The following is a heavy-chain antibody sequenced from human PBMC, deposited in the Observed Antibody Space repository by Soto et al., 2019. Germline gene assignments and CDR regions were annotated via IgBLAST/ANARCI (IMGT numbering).Heavy chain of an antibody. Sequence: ASETLSLTCSVSGGSMSEYFWSWIWQSPGKGLEWIGYIYYLGSTDYNPSLKSRVTISVDTSKRQFSLRLTSVTAADTAVYYCARDGYDGSGSPYPAYWGPGTQVTVSS. CDR3: ARDGYDGSGSPYPAY. V-gene: IGHV4-59*01. CDR2: IYYLGST. D-gene: IGHD3-10*01. CDR1: GGSMSEYF. J-gene: IGHJ4*02.